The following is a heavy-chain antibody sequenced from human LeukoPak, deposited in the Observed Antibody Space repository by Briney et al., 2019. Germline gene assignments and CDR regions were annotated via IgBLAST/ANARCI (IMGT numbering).Heavy chain of an antibody. CDR3: GRCPLNYYGMDV. D-gene: IGHD3-9*01. J-gene: IGHJ6*02. CDR2: IYSDGGT. Sequence: GWSLRLSCAASGFTVSSNYMSWVRQAPGKGLEWVSVIYSDGGTYYADSVKGRFTISRDNSKNTLYLQMNSLRAEDTAVYYCGRCPLNYYGMDVWGQGTTVTVSS. V-gene: IGHV3-53*01. CDR1: GFTVSSNY.